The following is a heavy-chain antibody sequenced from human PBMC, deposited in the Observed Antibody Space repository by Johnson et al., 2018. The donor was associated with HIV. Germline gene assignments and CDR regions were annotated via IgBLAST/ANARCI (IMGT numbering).Heavy chain of an antibody. D-gene: IGHD3-10*01. CDR3: TAPVGRFRDLLGAFDL. V-gene: IGHV3-23*04. CDR2: ISGTGGTT. Sequence: VQLVESGGGLVQPGGSLRLSCAASGFTFSTYGMTWVRQAPGKGLEWVSAISGTGGTTYYADSVRGRFSISRDKSKDTLYLQMSSLRAEDTAVYYCTAPVGRFRDLLGAFDLWGQGTMVTVSS. J-gene: IGHJ3*01. CDR1: GFTFSTYG.